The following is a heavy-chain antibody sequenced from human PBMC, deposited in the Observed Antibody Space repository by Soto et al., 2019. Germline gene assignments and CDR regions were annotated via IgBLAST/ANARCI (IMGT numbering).Heavy chain of an antibody. CDR1: GFTFSNFD. D-gene: IGHD6-6*01. CDR3: ARGLRSVLDY. J-gene: IGHJ4*02. CDR2: ISSDEKIK. Sequence: VQLVESGGGLVQPGESLRLSCATSGFTFSNFDMHWVRQAPGKGLEWVAVISSDEKIKQYADSVRGRFAISRDNSKNTLYLQMTSLRAEDTAIYYCARGLRSVLDYWGQGTLVTVSS. V-gene: IGHV3-33*08.